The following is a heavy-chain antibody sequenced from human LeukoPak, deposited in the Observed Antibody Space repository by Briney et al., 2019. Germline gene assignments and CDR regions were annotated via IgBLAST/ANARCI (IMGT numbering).Heavy chain of an antibody. CDR2: IRSKAYGGTT. Sequence: GGSLRPSCTASGFTFGDYAMSWVRQAPGKGLEWVGFIRSKAYGGTTEYAASVKGRFTISRDDSKSIAYLQMNSLKTEDTAVYYCTRDRVDTAMDYYYYGMDVWGKGTTVTVSS. CDR3: TRDRVDTAMDYYYYGMDV. D-gene: IGHD5-18*01. J-gene: IGHJ6*04. V-gene: IGHV3-49*04. CDR1: GFTFGDYA.